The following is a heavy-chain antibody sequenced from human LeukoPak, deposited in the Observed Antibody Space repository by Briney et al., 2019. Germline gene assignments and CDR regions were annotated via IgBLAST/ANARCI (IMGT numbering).Heavy chain of an antibody. D-gene: IGHD4-17*01. V-gene: IGHV3-30*18. CDR2: ISYDGSNK. CDR1: GFAFSSYG. J-gene: IGHJ4*02. CDR3: AKDATVTTHLLAG. Sequence: PGRSLRLSCAASGFAFSSYGMHWVRQAPGKGLEWVAVISYDGSNKYNVDSVKGRFTISRDNSKNTLYLQMSSLRAEDTAVYYCAKDATVTTHLLAGWGQGTLVTVSS.